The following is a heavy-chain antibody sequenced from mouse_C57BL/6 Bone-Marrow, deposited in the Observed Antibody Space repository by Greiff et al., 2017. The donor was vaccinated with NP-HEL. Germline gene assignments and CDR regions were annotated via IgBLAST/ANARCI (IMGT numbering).Heavy chain of an antibody. Sequence: QVQLQQSGAELARPGASVKLSCKASGYTFTSYGISWVKQRTGQGLEWIGEIYPRSGNTYYNEKFKGKATLTADKSSSTAYMELRSLTSEDSAVYFCAREGRYYGSSYYWYFDVWGTGTTVTVSS. D-gene: IGHD1-1*01. J-gene: IGHJ1*03. CDR1: GYTFTSYG. V-gene: IGHV1-81*01. CDR2: IYPRSGNT. CDR3: AREGRYYGSSYYWYFDV.